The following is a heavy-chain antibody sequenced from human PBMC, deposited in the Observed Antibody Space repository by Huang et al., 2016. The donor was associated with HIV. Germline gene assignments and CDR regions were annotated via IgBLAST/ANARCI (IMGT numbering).Heavy chain of an antibody. CDR2: ISAYNGDR. Sequence: QLLQSGPEVKKPGASVTVSCKSSGYTFNTHGISWVRQAPGHGLEGMGWISAYNGDRNYGLKFLSRVTMTTDTSNSTAYLELRSLRADDTSVYCCAIDGSWLAMCDNGERRYVLDFWGQGTLVIVSS. CDR1: GYTFNTHG. CDR3: AIDGSWLAMCDNGERRYVLDF. J-gene: IGHJ3*01. V-gene: IGHV1-18*04. D-gene: IGHD3-10*02.